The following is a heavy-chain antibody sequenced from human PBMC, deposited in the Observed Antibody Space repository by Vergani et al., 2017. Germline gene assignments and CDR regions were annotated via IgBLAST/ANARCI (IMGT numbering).Heavy chain of an antibody. J-gene: IGHJ4*02. CDR3: ASPSDGYNYFFDY. CDR1: GFTFSNYW. D-gene: IGHD5-24*01. Sequence: VQLVESGGGLVQPGGSLGLSCTASGFTFSNYWMQWVRQAPGKGLMWVSRINSDGDSTSYADSVKGRFTISRDNAKNTLYLQMDSLRAEDTAVYYCASPSDGYNYFFDYWGQGTLVTVSS. V-gene: IGHV3-74*01. CDR2: INSDGDST.